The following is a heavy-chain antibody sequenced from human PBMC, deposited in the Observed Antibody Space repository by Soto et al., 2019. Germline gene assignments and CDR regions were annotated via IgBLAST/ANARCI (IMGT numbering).Heavy chain of an antibody. D-gene: IGHD4-4*01. CDR1: GYTFTSYD. V-gene: IGHV1-8*01. CDR2: MNPNSGNT. Sequence: ASVKVSCKASGYTFTSYDINWVRQATGQGLEWMGWMNPNSGNTGYAQKFQGRVTMTRNTSISTAYMELSSLRSEDTAVYYCAREMTTITSHYYYRMDVWGQGTTVTVSS. CDR3: AREMTTITSHYYYRMDV. J-gene: IGHJ6*02.